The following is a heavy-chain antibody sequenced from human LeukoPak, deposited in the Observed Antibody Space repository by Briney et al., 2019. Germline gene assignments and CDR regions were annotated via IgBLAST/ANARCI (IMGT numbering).Heavy chain of an antibody. CDR3: ARVPPGGWGSQDYYYYYMDV. CDR1: SGSSSSGDYF. D-gene: IGHD3-16*01. CDR2: IYYSGST. Sequence: SETLSLTCTVSSGSSSSGDYFWNWIRQPPGKGLEWIGYIYYSGSTNYNPSLKSRVTISVDTSKNQFSLKLSSVTAADTAVYYCARVPPGGWGSQDYYYYYMDVWGKGTTVTVSS. V-gene: IGHV4-61*08. J-gene: IGHJ6*03.